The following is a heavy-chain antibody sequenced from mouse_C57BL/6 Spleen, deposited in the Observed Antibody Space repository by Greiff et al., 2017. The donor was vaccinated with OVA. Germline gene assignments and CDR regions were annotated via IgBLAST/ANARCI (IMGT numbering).Heavy chain of an antibody. Sequence: QVQLQQPGAELVKPGASVKLSCKASGYTFTSYWMHWVKQRPGQGLEWIGMINPNSGSTNYNEKFKSKATLTVDKSSSTAYMQLSSLTSEDSAVYYCARGIYYGNYLDYWGQGTTLTVSS. CDR2: INPNSGST. D-gene: IGHD2-1*01. J-gene: IGHJ2*01. V-gene: IGHV1-64*01. CDR1: GYTFTSYW. CDR3: ARGIYYGNYLDY.